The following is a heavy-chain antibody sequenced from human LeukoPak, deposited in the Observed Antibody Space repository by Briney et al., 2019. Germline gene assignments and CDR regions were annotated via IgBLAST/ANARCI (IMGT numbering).Heavy chain of an antibody. CDR1: GYTFTSYY. V-gene: IGHV1-46*01. CDR3: VRACLGIDYFDY. CDR2: INPSGGST. Sequence: ASVKVSCKASGYTFTSYYMHWVRQAPGQGLEWMGIINPSGGSTSYAQKFQGRVTMTRDTSTSTVYMELSSLRSEDTAVYYCVRACLGIDYFDYWGQGTLVTVSS. D-gene: IGHD7-27*01. J-gene: IGHJ4*02.